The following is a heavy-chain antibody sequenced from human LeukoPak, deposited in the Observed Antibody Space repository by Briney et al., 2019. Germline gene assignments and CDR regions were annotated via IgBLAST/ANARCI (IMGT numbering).Heavy chain of an antibody. V-gene: IGHV1-24*01. J-gene: IGHJ6*03. CDR3: ARVDSSSSFYYYYYYMDV. CDR1: GYTLTELS. D-gene: IGHD6-6*01. Sequence: ASVKVSCKVSGYTLTELSMHWVRQAPGKGLEWMGGFDPEDGETIYAQKFQGRVTITADKSTSTAYMELSSLRSEDTAVYYCARVDSSSSFYYYYYYMDVWGKGTTVTVSS. CDR2: FDPEDGET.